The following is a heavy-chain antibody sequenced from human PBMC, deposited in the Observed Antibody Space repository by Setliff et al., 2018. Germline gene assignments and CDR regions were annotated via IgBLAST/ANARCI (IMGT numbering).Heavy chain of an antibody. D-gene: IGHD2-21*02. CDR2: IGHTGSI. CDR1: GYSISSGYI. V-gene: IGHV4-38-2*02. Sequence: SETLSLTCTVSGYSISSGYIWGWVRQPPGKGLEWVGNIGHTGSINYNPSLKSRLTISRDTSKNQVSLELNSVTATDTAVYYCARDLGHGGDSDYWGQGILVTVSS. CDR3: ARDLGHGGDSDY. J-gene: IGHJ4*02.